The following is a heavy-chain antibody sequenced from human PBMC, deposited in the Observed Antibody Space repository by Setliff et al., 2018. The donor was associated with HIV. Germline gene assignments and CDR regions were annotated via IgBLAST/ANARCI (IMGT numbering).Heavy chain of an antibody. V-gene: IGHV4-38-2*02. D-gene: IGHD4-4*01. CDR3: ARGRDDYNYDPFDI. Sequence: SETLSLTCTVSGGSISSHYWSWIRQPPGKGLEWIGSIYHSGSTYYNPSLKSRVTISVDTSKNQFSLKLSSVTAADTAVYYCARGRDDYNYDPFDIWGQGTMVTVSS. CDR1: GGSISSHY. CDR2: IYHSGST. J-gene: IGHJ3*02.